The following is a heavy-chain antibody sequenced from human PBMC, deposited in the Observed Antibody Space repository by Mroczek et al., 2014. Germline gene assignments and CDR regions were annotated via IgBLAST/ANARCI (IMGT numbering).Heavy chain of an antibody. D-gene: IGHD6-19*01. J-gene: IGHJ4*02. CDR2: IWYDGSNK. CDR3: ASQIAVAGGDFDY. V-gene: IGHV3-33*01. Sequence: QVQLQESGGGVVQPGRSLRLSCAASGFTFSSYGMHWVRQAPGKGLEWVAVIWYDGSNKYYADSVKGRFTISRDNSKNTLYLQMNSLRAEDTAVYYCASQIAVAGGDFDYWGQGTLVTVSS. CDR1: GFTFSSYG.